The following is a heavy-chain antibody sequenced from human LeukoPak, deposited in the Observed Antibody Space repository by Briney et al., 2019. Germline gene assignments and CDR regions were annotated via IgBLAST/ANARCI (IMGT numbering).Heavy chain of an antibody. V-gene: IGHV3-74*01. CDR1: GFTFSSYW. Sequence: PGGSLRLSCAASGFTFSSYWIHWVRQAPGKGLVWVSRINTDGSTTNYADSVKGRFTISRDNAKNTLYLQMNSLRAEDTAVYYCATDRSSIAIRPHWGQGTQVTVSS. CDR3: ATDRSSIAIRPH. J-gene: IGHJ4*02. D-gene: IGHD6-6*01. CDR2: INTDGSTT.